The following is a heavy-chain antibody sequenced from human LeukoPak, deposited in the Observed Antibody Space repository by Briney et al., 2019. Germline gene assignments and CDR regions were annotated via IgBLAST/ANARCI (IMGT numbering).Heavy chain of an antibody. J-gene: IGHJ5*02. CDR2: IWYDGSNK. Sequence: PGRSLRLSCAASGFTFSSYGMHWVRQAPGKGLEWVAVIWYDGSNKYYADSVKGRFTISGDNSKNTLYLQMNSLRAEDTAVYYCAREAVAGFNWFDPWGQGTLVTVSS. CDR3: AREAVAGFNWFDP. CDR1: GFTFSSYG. D-gene: IGHD6-19*01. V-gene: IGHV3-33*01.